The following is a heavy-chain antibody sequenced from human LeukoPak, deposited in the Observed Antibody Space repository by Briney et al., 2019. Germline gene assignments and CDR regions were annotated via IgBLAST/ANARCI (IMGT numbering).Heavy chain of an antibody. CDR2: ISGTSIST. J-gene: IGHJ4*02. CDR1: GFTFSDYY. D-gene: IGHD3-22*01. CDR3: ARDNYESSGPQNF. V-gene: IGHV3-11*05. Sequence: KTGGSLRLSCAASGFTFSDYYMSWIRQAPGKGLEWLSYISGTSISTYHSDSVKGRFTISRDNAKNSLYLQMNSLSAEDTAVYLCARDNYESSGPQNFWGQGTLVAVSS.